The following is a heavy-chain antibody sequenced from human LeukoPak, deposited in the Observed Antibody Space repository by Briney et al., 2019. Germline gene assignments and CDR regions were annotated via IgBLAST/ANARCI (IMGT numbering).Heavy chain of an antibody. Sequence: GGSLRLSCAASGFTFSSYGMHWVRQAPGKGLEWVANIKQDGSEKYYVDSVKGRFTISRDNAKNSLYLQMNSLRAEDTAVYYCARGGSYVLAPDYWGQGTLVTVSS. CDR1: GFTFSSYG. D-gene: IGHD1-26*01. CDR3: ARGGSYVLAPDY. V-gene: IGHV3-7*01. J-gene: IGHJ4*02. CDR2: IKQDGSEK.